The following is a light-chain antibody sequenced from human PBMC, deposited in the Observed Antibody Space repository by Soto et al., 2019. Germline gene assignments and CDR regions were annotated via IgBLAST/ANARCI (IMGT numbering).Light chain of an antibody. CDR3: QTWGTGIAV. V-gene: IGLV4-69*01. CDR2: LNSDGSH. J-gene: IGLJ7*01. CDR1: SGHSSYA. Sequence: QSVLTQSPSASASLGASVNLTCTLSSGHSSYAIAWHQQQPEKGPRYLMNLNSDGSHSKGDGIPDRFSGSSSGAERYLTISSLQSGDEADYYCQTWGTGIAVFGGGTQLTVL.